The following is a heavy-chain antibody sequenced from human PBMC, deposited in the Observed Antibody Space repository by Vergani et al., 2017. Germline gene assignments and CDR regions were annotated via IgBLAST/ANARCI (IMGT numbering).Heavy chain of an antibody. Sequence: QVQVVQSGAEVKKSGASVKSSCKTSGYTFSNYYMHWVRQPPGQGLEWMGIINPSGGHTNYAQKFQGRVTMTRDTSTSTVYMELSSLRSEDTAIYYCARGDYGILTGYRYWGQGTLVTVSA. D-gene: IGHD3-9*01. CDR2: INPSGGHT. CDR1: GYTFSNYY. CDR3: ARGDYGILTGYRY. J-gene: IGHJ4*02. V-gene: IGHV1-46*03.